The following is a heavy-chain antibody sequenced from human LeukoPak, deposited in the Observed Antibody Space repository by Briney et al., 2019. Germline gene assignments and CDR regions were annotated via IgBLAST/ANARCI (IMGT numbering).Heavy chain of an antibody. CDR1: GGSFSGYY. J-gene: IGHJ3*02. V-gene: IGHV4-34*01. CDR2: INHSGST. D-gene: IGHD3-16*02. Sequence: SETLSLTCAVYGGSFSGYYWSWIRQPPGKGLEWIGEINHSGSTNYNPSLKSRVTISVDTSKNQFSLKLSSVTAADTAVYYCARRFYYDYVWGSYRFGAFDIWGQGTMVTVSS. CDR3: ARRFYYDYVWGSYRFGAFDI.